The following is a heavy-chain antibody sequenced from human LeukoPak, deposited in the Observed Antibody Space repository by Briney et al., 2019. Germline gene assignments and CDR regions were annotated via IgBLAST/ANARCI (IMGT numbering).Heavy chain of an antibody. J-gene: IGHJ6*03. Sequence: SETLSLTCTVSGGSISSSSSYWGWIRQPPGTGLEWIGSIFSGGSVFYNPSLRGRVTISVDTPKSQFSLKLSSVTAADTAVYYCAGHLHGESYIYYYYYYLDVWGKGTTVTVSS. CDR3: AGHLHGESYIYYYYYYLDV. D-gene: IGHD2-21*01. CDR2: IFSGGSV. V-gene: IGHV4-39*01. CDR1: GGSISSSSSY.